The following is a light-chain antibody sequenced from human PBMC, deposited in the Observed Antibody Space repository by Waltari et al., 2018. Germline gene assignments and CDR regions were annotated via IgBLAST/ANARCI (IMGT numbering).Light chain of an antibody. CDR1: TRAVGTYNL. CDR3: CSSVSTTYV. V-gene: IGLV2-23*01. Sequence: QSALTQPASVSGSAGQTITISCTGTTRAVGTYNLFSWYQQHQGKAPNLIIFEGTKRPSGVSNRFFASKSGNTASLTISGLPADDEADYHCCSSVSTTYVFGTGTKVTVL. J-gene: IGLJ1*01. CDR2: EGT.